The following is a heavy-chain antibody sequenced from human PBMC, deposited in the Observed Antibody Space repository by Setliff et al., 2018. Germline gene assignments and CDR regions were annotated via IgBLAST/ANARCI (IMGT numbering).Heavy chain of an antibody. Sequence: TLSLTCTVSGGSISSGGYYWSWIRQHPGKGLEWIGYIYYSGSTSYYNPSLKSRVTIAVDTSKNQFSLKLSSLTAADTAVYYCAREKPLYCSSTSCYTLYCYYYMDVWGKGTTVTVSS. CDR3: AREKPLYCSSTSCYTLYCYYYMDV. D-gene: IGHD2-2*02. CDR2: IYYSGSTS. V-gene: IGHV4-31*03. J-gene: IGHJ6*03. CDR1: GGSISSGGYY.